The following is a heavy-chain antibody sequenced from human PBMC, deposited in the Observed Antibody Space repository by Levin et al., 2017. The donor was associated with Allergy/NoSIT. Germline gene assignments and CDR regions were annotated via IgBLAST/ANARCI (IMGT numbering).Heavy chain of an antibody. CDR2: ISYDGSNK. CDR1: GFTFSSYA. V-gene: IGHV3-30-3*01. J-gene: IGHJ6*02. Sequence: GESLKISCAASGFTFSSYAMHWVRQAPGKGLEWVAVISYDGSNKYYADSVKGRFTISRDNSKNTLYLQMNSLRAEDTAVYYCAREGYDFWSGYPPYYDYGMDVWGQGTTVTVSS. D-gene: IGHD3-3*01. CDR3: AREGYDFWSGYPPYYDYGMDV.